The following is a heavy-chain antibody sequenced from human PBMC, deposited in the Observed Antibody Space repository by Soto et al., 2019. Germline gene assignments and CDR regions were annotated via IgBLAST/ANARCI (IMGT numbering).Heavy chain of an antibody. V-gene: IGHV4-59*08. J-gene: IGHJ6*02. Sequence: QVQLQESGPGLVKPSETLSLTCTVSGGSIDGRNCAWIRQPPGKGLEWLGYVYYDGGSSYNPSVKCRLPPSLDTSKSQFSLQLRSVTAADTAVYYCVRQGIGNLHGLVDVWGRGTTVTVSS. CDR2: VYYDGGS. D-gene: IGHD3-10*01. CDR1: GGSIDGRN. CDR3: VRQGIGNLHGLVDV.